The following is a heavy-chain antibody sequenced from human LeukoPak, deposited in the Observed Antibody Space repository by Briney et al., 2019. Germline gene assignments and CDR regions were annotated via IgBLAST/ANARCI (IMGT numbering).Heavy chain of an antibody. V-gene: IGHV3-66*01. CDR3: ARDRDSSSHFGY. CDR1: GFTVSSNY. J-gene: IGHJ4*02. CDR2: MYSNGNT. Sequence: GGSLRLSRAASGFTVSSNYRSWVRQGPGKGLEWVSIMYSNGNTYYADSVKGRFTISRDNSKNTLYLHMNSLRAEDTAVYYCARDRDSSSHFGYWGQGTLVTVSS. D-gene: IGHD6-19*01.